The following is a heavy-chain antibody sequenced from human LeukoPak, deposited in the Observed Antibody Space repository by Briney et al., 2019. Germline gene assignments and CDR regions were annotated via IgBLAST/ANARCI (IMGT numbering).Heavy chain of an antibody. J-gene: IGHJ6*03. Sequence: SETLSLTCTVSGGSISSSSYYWGWIRQPPGKGLEWIGSIYYSGSTPYNPSLKSRVTISVDTSKNQFSLKLSSVTAADTAVYYCARIENYYDSSGYFRKYYYYMDVWGKGTTVTVSS. V-gene: IGHV4-39*07. CDR1: GGSISSSSYY. CDR3: ARIENYYDSSGYFRKYYYYMDV. D-gene: IGHD3-22*01. CDR2: IYYSGST.